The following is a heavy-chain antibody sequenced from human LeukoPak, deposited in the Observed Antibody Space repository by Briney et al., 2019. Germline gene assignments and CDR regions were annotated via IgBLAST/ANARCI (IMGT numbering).Heavy chain of an antibody. CDR2: INPNSGGT. D-gene: IGHD6-19*01. Sequence: GASVKVSCKASGYTFTGYYMHWVRQAPGQGLEWMGWINPNSGGTNYAQKFQGRVTMTRDTSISTAYMELSRLRSDDTAVYYCARETEVPGGRSWDFWGQGTLVTVSS. CDR3: ARETEVPGGRSWDF. CDR1: GYTFTGYY. J-gene: IGHJ4*02. V-gene: IGHV1-2*02.